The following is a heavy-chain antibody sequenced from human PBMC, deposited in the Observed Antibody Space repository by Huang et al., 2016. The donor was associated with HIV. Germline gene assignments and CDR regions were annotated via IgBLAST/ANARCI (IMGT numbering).Heavy chain of an antibody. CDR3: ARRFSSSSGYFDY. Sequence: VQLVQSGAEVKKPGESLKISCKGSGYSFSSYWIAWVRQVPGKGREWRGIIFPDDSDTTSSPSFEGQVTISADKSIGTAYLQWSSLKASDTAMYYCARRFSSSSGYFDYWGQGSLVTVSS. CDR1: GYSFSSYW. V-gene: IGHV5-51*01. CDR2: IFPDDSDT. D-gene: IGHD6-6*01. J-gene: IGHJ4*02.